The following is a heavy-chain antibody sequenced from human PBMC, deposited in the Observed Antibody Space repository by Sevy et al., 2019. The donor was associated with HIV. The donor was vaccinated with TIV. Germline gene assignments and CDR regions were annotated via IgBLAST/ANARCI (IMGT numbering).Heavy chain of an antibody. Sequence: AGGSLRLSCAASGFTFSSYSMNWVRQAPGNGLEWVSYISSSSSTIYDADSVKGRFTISRDNAKNSLYLQMNSLRDEDTAVYYCARDAMGTAMEIGDYFDYWGQGTLVTVSS. CDR2: ISSSSSTI. D-gene: IGHD5-18*01. V-gene: IGHV3-48*02. J-gene: IGHJ4*02. CDR3: ARDAMGTAMEIGDYFDY. CDR1: GFTFSSYS.